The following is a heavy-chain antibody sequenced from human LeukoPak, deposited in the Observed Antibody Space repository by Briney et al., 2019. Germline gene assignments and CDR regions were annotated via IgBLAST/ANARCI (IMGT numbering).Heavy chain of an antibody. D-gene: IGHD2-15*01. V-gene: IGHV3-15*01. CDR2: IKSKTDGGTT. CDR3: TTDEIECSGGSCYYRDY. CDR1: GFTFSDYW. Sequence: GGSLRLSCAASGFTFSDYWMHWVRQAPGKGLEWVGRIKSKTDGGTTDYAAPVKGRFTISRDDSKNTLYLQMNSLKTEDAAVYYCTTDEIECSGGSCYYRDYWGQGTLVTVSS. J-gene: IGHJ4*02.